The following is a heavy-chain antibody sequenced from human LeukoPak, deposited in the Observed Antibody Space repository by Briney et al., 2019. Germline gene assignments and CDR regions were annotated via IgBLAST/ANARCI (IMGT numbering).Heavy chain of an antibody. V-gene: IGHV3-21*04. Sequence: GGSLRLSCAASGFTFSSYSMNWVRQAPGKGLEWVSSISSSSSYIYYADSVKGRFTISRDNAKNSLYLQMNSLRAEDTAVYYCAKDTSWAAAGDYFDYWGQGTLVTVSS. D-gene: IGHD6-13*01. CDR2: ISSSSSYI. CDR3: AKDTSWAAAGDYFDY. J-gene: IGHJ4*02. CDR1: GFTFSSYS.